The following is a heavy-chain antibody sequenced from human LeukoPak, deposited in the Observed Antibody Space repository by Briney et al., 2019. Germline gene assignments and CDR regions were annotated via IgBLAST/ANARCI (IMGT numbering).Heavy chain of an antibody. CDR1: AFTSSVYA. Sequence: PGGSLRLSCSPSAFTSSVYAMHCDRQAPGKGLEWVAVSSYDGSYKDYGDPVKGSFTLSRHNSTSTMFLERNSLRTEDTAVYYRARARLWWEVRYPRFDSWGQGSLVSVSS. CDR3: ARARLWWEVRYPRFDS. V-gene: IGHV3-30*04. D-gene: IGHD4/OR15-4a*01. J-gene: IGHJ4*02. CDR2: SSYDGSYK.